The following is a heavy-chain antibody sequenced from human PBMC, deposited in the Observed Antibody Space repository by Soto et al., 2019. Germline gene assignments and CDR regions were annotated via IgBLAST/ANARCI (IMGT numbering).Heavy chain of an antibody. V-gene: IGHV1-8*01. J-gene: IGHJ6*02. Sequence: QVQLVQSGAEVKKPGAPVQGSCKASGYTFTSYDINWVRQATGKGLEWMGGMNPNSGNTGYAQKFQGRVTMTRNISISTSDMELISLRSAATAVYYCARRGSSTSLCYYYYFAMKAGGQGTTGT. CDR2: MNPNSGNT. CDR3: ARRGSSTSLCYYYYFAMKA. CDR1: GYTFTSYD. D-gene: IGHD6-13*01.